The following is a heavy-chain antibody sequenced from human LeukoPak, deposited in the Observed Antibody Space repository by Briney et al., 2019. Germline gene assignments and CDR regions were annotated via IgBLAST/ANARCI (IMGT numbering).Heavy chain of an antibody. CDR3: SRVSNHYFSGNYYPDY. V-gene: IGHV3-49*03. D-gene: IGHD3-10*01. Sequence: GGSLRLSCTASGFRFGDYAFSWFHQAPGKGLEWVSFIRSKTYGGTTEYATSVKDRFTFSRDDSQSIVYLQLNSLKTEDTAVYYCSRVSNHYFSGNYYPDYWGQGTLVTVSS. J-gene: IGHJ4*02. CDR2: IRSKTYGGTT. CDR1: GFRFGDYA.